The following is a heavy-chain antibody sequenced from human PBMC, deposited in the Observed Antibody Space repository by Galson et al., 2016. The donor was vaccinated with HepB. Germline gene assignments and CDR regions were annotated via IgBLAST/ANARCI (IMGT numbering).Heavy chain of an antibody. J-gene: IGHJ4*02. CDR1: GGSISGNNYY. D-gene: IGHD2-21*02. CDR2: LSYYSGRT. CDR3: VRHAADPGWGRVDY. Sequence: SETLSLTCTVSGGSISGNNYYWGWIRQPPGEGLGWIGGLSYYSGRTYYTPSLDSRVTISIDTSKNQFSLKLSSVTAADTAVYYCVRHAADPGWGRVDYWGQGTLVTVSS. V-gene: IGHV4-39*01.